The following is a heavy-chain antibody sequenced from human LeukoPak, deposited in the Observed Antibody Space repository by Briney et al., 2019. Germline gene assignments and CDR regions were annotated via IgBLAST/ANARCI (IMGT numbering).Heavy chain of an antibody. J-gene: IGHJ3*02. Sequence: SGGSLRLSCAASGFTFSSYWMSWVRQAPGKGLEWVANIKQDGSEKYYVDSVKGRFTISRDNAKNSLYLQMNSLRAEDTAVYYCAKDVGIAAAGTAFDIWGQGTMVTVSS. CDR2: IKQDGSEK. CDR3: AKDVGIAAAGTAFDI. D-gene: IGHD6-13*01. CDR1: GFTFSSYW. V-gene: IGHV3-7*01.